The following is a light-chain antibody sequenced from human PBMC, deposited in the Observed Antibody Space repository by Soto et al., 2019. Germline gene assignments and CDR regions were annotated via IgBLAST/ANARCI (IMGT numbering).Light chain of an antibody. CDR3: QQYGSSPIT. CDR2: AAS. Sequence: EIVLTKSPGTVSLSPGERATLSSRASRSVSSNFLAWYQQKPGQAPRLLIYAASSRATGIPGRFSGSGSGTGFTLTISRLEPEDFAVYYCQQYGSSPITFGLGTRLEIK. CDR1: RSVSSNF. V-gene: IGKV3-20*01. J-gene: IGKJ5*01.